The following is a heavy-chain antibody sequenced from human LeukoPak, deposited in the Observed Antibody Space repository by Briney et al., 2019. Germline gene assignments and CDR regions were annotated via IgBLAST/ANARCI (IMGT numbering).Heavy chain of an antibody. CDR1: GGSISSYY. D-gene: IGHD6-19*01. CDR2: IYYSGST. Sequence: NASETLSLTCTVSGGSISSYYWSWIRQPPGKGLEWIGYIYYSGSTNYNPSLKSRVTISVDTSKNQFSLKLSSVTAADTAAYYCARVRRIAVAGTGYYYYGMDVWGQGTTVTVSS. J-gene: IGHJ6*02. CDR3: ARVRRIAVAGTGYYYYGMDV. V-gene: IGHV4-59*01.